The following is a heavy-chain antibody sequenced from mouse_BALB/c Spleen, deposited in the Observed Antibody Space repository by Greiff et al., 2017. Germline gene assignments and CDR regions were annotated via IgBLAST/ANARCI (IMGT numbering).Heavy chain of an antibody. CDR3: ARRDYRYDRYAMDY. V-gene: IGHV1-54*01. CDR2: INPGSGGT. Sequence: QVQLQQSGAELVRPGTSVKVSCKASGYAFTNYLIEWVKQRPGQGLEWIGVINPGSGGTNYNEKFKGKATLTADKSSSTAYMQLSSLTSDDSAVYFCARRDYRYDRYAMDYWGQGTSVTVSS. J-gene: IGHJ4*01. D-gene: IGHD2-14*01. CDR1: GYAFTNYL.